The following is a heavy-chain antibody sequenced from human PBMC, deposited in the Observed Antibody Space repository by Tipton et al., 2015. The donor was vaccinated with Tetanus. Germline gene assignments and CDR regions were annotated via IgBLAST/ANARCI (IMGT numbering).Heavy chain of an antibody. V-gene: IGHV3-33*08. CDR2: IRYDGSNQ. J-gene: IGHJ6*02. D-gene: IGHD2-15*01. Sequence: SLRLSCEASGFIFSSYAMHWVRQAPGKGLEWVAVIRYDGSNQNYSDSGRGRFTISRDNSKNTVSLQMNSLRAEDTAVYYCARELDCSGGGCYSYGLDVWGQGTTVTVSS. CDR1: GFIFSSYA. CDR3: ARELDCSGGGCYSYGLDV.